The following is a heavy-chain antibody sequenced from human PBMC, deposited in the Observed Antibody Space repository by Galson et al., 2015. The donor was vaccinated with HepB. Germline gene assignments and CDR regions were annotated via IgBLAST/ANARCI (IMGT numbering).Heavy chain of an antibody. CDR2: ISGSGGST. CDR1: GFTFNNYA. CDR3: AKAPPGYSSSWYSLVY. Sequence: SLRLSCAASGFTFNNYAMSWVRQAPGKGLEWVSAISGSGGSTYYADSVKGRFTISRDNSKNTLYLQMNSLRDEDTAVYYCAKAPPGYSSSWYSLVYWGQGTLVTVSS. D-gene: IGHD6-13*01. J-gene: IGHJ4*02. V-gene: IGHV3-23*01.